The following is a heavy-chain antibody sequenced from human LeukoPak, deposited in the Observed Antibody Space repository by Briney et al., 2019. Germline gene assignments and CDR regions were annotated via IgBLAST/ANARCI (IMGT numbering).Heavy chain of an antibody. J-gene: IGHJ6*03. D-gene: IGHD3-10*01. CDR3: ARHPGGDYYYYMDV. V-gene: IGHV3-23*01. CDR2: ISGSGGST. CDR1: GFTFSSYA. Sequence: GGSLRLSCAASGFTFSSYAMSRVRQAPGKGLEWVSAISGSGGSTYYADSVKGRFTISRDNSKNTLYLQMNSLRAEDTALYYCARHPGGDYYYYMDVWGKGTTVTVSS.